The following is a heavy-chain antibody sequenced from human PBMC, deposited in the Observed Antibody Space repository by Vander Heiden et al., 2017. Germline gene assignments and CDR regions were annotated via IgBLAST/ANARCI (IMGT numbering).Heavy chain of an antibody. J-gene: IGHJ1*01. CDR1: GFTCSDHY. CDR3: ATSPSSGYN. Sequence: EVQLVESGGGLVKPGGSLRLSCVGYGFTCSDHYMDWVRQAPGKGLEWVGRIRNKAASHTTAYAASVEGRFAISRDDSKNSLYLQLNSLKTEDTAMYYCATSPSSGYNWGQGTQVTVSS. D-gene: IGHD3-22*01. CDR2: IRNKAASHTT. V-gene: IGHV3-72*01.